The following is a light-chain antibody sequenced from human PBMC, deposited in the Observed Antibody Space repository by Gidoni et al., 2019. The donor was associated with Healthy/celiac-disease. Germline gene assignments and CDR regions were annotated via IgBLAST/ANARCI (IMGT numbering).Light chain of an antibody. V-gene: IGKV1-27*01. CDR1: QGISNY. Sequence: DIQMTQSPSSLSASVGDRVTITRRARQGISNYLALYQQKPGKVPKLLIYAASTLQSGVPSRFSGSGSGTDFTLTISRLQPEDVATYYCQKYNSAPLTFGGGTKVEIK. CDR3: QKYNSAPLT. CDR2: AAS. J-gene: IGKJ4*01.